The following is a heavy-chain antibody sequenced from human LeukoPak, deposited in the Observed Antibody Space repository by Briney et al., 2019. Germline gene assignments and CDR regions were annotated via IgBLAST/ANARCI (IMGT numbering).Heavy chain of an antibody. V-gene: IGHV1-2*04. CDR3: ARDSGGVSNDAFDI. CDR1: GYTFTGYY. Sequence: ASVKVSCKASGYTFTGYYMHWVRQAPGQGLEWMGWINPNSGGTNYAQKFQGWVTMTRDTSISTAYMELSRLRSDDTAAYYCARDSGGVSNDAFDIWGQGTMVTVSS. D-gene: IGHD3-10*01. J-gene: IGHJ3*02. CDR2: INPNSGGT.